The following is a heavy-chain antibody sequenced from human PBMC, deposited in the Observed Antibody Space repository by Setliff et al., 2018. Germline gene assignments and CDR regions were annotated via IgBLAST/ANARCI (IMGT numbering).Heavy chain of an antibody. V-gene: IGHV1-69*06. J-gene: IGHJ6*02. CDR1: GGTLSGYA. D-gene: IGHD1-1*01. Sequence: SVEVSCKASGGTLSGYAFSWVRQAPGQGLEWVGGITPIFETAHYAQKFQDRVTITADKSTSTVYMELNSLISEDTAVYLCARDSVTLGQLERRGGFRYYDMDVWGQGTTVTVSS. CDR2: ITPIFETA. CDR3: ARDSVTLGQLERRGGFRYYDMDV.